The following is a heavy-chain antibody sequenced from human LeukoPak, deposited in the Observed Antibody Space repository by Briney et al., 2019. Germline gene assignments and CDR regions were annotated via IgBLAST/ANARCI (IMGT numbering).Heavy chain of an antibody. V-gene: IGHV1-18*01. CDR2: ISAYNGNT. CDR3: ARDRGSYDSSGYYPDY. D-gene: IGHD3-22*01. J-gene: IGHJ4*02. CDR1: GYTFTSYG. Sequence: ASVKVSCKASGYTFTSYGISWVRQAPGQGLEWMGWISAYNGNTNYAQKLQGRVTMTTDTSTSTAYMELRSLRSDDTAVYYCARDRGSYDSSGYYPDYWGQGILVTVSS.